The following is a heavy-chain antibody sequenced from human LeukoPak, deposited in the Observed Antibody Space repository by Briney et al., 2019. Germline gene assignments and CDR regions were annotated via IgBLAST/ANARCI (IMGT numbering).Heavy chain of an antibody. J-gene: IGHJ4*02. Sequence: PGGSLRLSCAASGFTFSSYAMHWVRQAPGKGLEWVAVISYDGSNKYYADSVKGRFTISRDNSKNTLYLQMNSLRAEDTAVYYCARDAWAYYYGSGSLDYWGQGTLVTVSS. D-gene: IGHD3-10*01. CDR1: GFTFSSYA. CDR3: ARDAWAYYYGSGSLDY. CDR2: ISYDGSNK. V-gene: IGHV3-30*04.